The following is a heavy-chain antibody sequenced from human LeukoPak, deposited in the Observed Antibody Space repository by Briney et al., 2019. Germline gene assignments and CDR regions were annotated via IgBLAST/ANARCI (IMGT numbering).Heavy chain of an antibody. CDR2: IYTSGST. V-gene: IGHV4-4*07. CDR3: AREYLGGTKIVARAFDI. CDR1: GGSISSYY. Sequence: PSETLSLTCTVSGGSISSYYWSWIRQPAGKGLEWIGRIYTSGSTNYNPSLKSRVTMSVDTSKNQFSLKLSSVTAADTAVYYCAREYLGGTKIVARAFDIWGQGTMVTVSS. J-gene: IGHJ3*02. D-gene: IGHD3-22*01.